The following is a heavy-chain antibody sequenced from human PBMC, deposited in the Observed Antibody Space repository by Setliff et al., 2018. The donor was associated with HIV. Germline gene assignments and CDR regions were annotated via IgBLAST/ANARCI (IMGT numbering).Heavy chain of an antibody. V-gene: IGHV4-34*01. D-gene: IGHD6-6*01. CDR2: INHSGST. CDR3: ARTSSLGSSFDY. CDR1: GGSFSGYY. J-gene: IGHJ4*02. Sequence: PSETLSLTCAVFGGSFSGYYWSWIRQPPGKGLEWIGEINHSGSTNYTPSLKSRVTISVDTSKHQFSLKLRSVTSADTAVYYCARTSSLGSSFDYWGQGTLVTVAS.